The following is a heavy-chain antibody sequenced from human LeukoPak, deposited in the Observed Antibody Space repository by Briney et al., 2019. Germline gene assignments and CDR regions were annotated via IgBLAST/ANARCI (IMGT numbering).Heavy chain of an antibody. CDR3: ASYRGMYYDFWSGYYNRFDP. J-gene: IGHJ5*02. D-gene: IGHD3-3*01. Sequence: KPSETLSLTCTVSGGSISSSSYYWGWIRQPPGKGLEWIGYIYHSGSTYYNPSLKSRVTISVDRSKNQFSLKLSSVTAADTAVYYCASYRGMYYDFWSGYYNRFDPWGQGTLVTVSS. CDR1: GGSISSSSYY. V-gene: IGHV4-39*07. CDR2: IYHSGST.